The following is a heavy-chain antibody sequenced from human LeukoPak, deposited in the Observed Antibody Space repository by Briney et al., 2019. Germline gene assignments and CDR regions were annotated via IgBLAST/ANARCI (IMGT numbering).Heavy chain of an antibody. J-gene: IGHJ3*02. Sequence: SQTLSLTCTVSGGSISSYYWNWIRKPPGKGQEWNGYVYYYGSTNYNPSLKSRITISVGTSKNQFSLKLSSVAAADTAVYYCARDLNYYDSSGYSNDAFDIWGQGTMVTVSS. CDR3: ARDLNYYDSSGYSNDAFDI. CDR2: VYYYGST. CDR1: GGSISSYY. D-gene: IGHD3-22*01. V-gene: IGHV4-59*01.